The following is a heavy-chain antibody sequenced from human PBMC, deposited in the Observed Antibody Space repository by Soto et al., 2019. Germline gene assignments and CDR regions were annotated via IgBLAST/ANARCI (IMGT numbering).Heavy chain of an antibody. CDR3: AREGGYNTYYYGTDV. J-gene: IGHJ6*02. Sequence: QVQLVQSGAEVKKPGSSVKVSCKASGGTFSSYTISWVRQAPGQGLEWMGRIIPILGIANYAQKFQGRVTSXXDXSXGTSYMELSSLRSEDMAVYYCAREGGYNTYYYGTDVWGQGTTVTVSS. CDR2: IIPILGIA. D-gene: IGHD6-25*01. CDR1: GGTFSSYT. V-gene: IGHV1-69*08.